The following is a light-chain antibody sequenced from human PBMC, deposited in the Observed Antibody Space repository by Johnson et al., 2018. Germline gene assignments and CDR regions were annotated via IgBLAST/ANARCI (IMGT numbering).Light chain of an antibody. CDR3: GTWDSSLSAGNV. V-gene: IGLV1-51*02. CDR2: ENN. J-gene: IGLJ1*01. CDR1: SSNIGNNY. Sequence: QSVLTQPPSVSAAPGQKVTISCYGSSSNIGNNYVSWYQQLPGTAPKLLIYENNKRPSGIPDRFSGSKSGTSATLGITGLQTGDEADYYCGTWDSSLSAGNVFGTGTKGTVL.